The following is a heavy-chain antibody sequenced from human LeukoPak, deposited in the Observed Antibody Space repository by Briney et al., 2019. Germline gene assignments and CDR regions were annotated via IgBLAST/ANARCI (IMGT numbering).Heavy chain of an antibody. J-gene: IGHJ4*02. CDR1: GFTFSSYA. Sequence: GGSLRLSCAASGFTFSSYAMSWVRQAPGKGLEWVSAISGSGGSTYYADSVKGRFTISRDNSKNTLYLQMNSLRAEDTAVYYCAKVLSYCSSTSCAPFDYWGQGTLVTVSS. V-gene: IGHV3-23*01. CDR2: ISGSGGST. CDR3: AKVLSYCSSTSCAPFDY. D-gene: IGHD2-2*01.